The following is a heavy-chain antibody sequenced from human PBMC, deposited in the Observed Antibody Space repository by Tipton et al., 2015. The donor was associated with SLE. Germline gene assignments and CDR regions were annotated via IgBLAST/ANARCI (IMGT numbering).Heavy chain of an antibody. V-gene: IGHV1-69*13. CDR2: IIPIFGTA. J-gene: IGHJ6*03. CDR1: GYTFTSYG. Sequence: QLVQSGAEVKKPGASVKVSCKASGYTFTSYGISWVRQAPGQGLEWMGGIIPIFGTANYAQKFQGRVTITADESTSTAYMELSSLRSEDTAVYYCARGAGLYYYYYMDVWGKGTTVTASS. D-gene: IGHD1-26*01. CDR3: ARGAGLYYYYYMDV.